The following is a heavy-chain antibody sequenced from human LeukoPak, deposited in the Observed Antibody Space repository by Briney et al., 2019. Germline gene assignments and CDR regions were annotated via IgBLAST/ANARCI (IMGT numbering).Heavy chain of an antibody. V-gene: IGHV3-11*01. CDR2: ICGSGSII. D-gene: IGHD5-12*01. Sequence: GGSLRLSCAASGFIFSDYYMSWIRQAPGKGLEWASYICGSGSIIYYADSAKGRFTISRDNAKNSLFLQMNSLRAEDTAVYYCARFGDVRYSGYDDFDYWGQGTLVTVSS. CDR1: GFIFSDYY. J-gene: IGHJ4*02. CDR3: ARFGDVRYSGYDDFDY.